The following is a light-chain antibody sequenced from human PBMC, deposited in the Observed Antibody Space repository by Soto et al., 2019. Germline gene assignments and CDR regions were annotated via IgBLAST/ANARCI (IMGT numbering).Light chain of an antibody. Sequence: DIQMTQSPSTLSASVGDRVTITCRASQSISTWLAWYQQKRGKAPKLLIYKASSLEGGVPSRFSGSGSGTEFTLTISSLQPDDFATYYCQQYLNRWTFGQGTKVEIK. CDR3: QQYLNRWT. V-gene: IGKV1-5*03. CDR1: QSISTW. CDR2: KAS. J-gene: IGKJ1*01.